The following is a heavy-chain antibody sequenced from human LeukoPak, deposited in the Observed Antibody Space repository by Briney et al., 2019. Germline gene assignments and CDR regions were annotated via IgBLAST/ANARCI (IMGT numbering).Heavy chain of an antibody. J-gene: IGHJ4*02. D-gene: IGHD6-19*01. CDR3: ASYPLYAVAGTAFLD. CDR2: IIPIFGTA. V-gene: IGHV1-69*13. CDR1: GGTFSSYA. Sequence: SMKVSCKASGGTFSSYAISWVRQAPGQGLEWMGGIIPIFGTANYAQKFQGRVTITADESTSTAYMELSSLRSEDTAVYYCASYPLYAVAGTAFLDWGQGTLVTVSS.